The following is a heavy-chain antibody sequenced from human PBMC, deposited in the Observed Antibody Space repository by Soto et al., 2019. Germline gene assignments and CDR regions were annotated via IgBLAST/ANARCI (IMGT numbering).Heavy chain of an antibody. CDR3: ARDDFGRKTRAFDP. CDR2: VYSTGTI. CDR1: GDFISYYS. D-gene: IGHD4-17*01. V-gene: IGHV4-4*07. J-gene: IGHJ5*02. Sequence: PSETLSLTCTVSGDFISYYSWAWIRQSAGKGLEWIGRVYSTGTIFYNPSLKSRATMSVDTSKNQFSLKLTSVNAADTAVYYCARDDFGRKTRAFDPWGQGTLVPVYS.